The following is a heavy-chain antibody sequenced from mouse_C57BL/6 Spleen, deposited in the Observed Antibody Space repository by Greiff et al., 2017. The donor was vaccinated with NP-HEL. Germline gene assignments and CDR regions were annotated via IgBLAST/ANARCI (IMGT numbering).Heavy chain of an antibody. Sequence: EVKLVESGGGLVKPGGSLKLSCAASGFTFSDYGMHWVRQAPEKGLEWVAYISSGSSTIYYADTVKGRFTISRDNAKNTLFLQMTSLRSEDTAMYYCARLRLTGAYFDYWGQGTTLTVSS. D-gene: IGHD1-2*01. V-gene: IGHV5-17*01. CDR3: ARLRLTGAYFDY. CDR1: GFTFSDYG. CDR2: ISSGSSTI. J-gene: IGHJ2*01.